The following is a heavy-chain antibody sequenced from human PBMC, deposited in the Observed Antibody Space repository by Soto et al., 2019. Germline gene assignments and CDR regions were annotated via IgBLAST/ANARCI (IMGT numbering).Heavy chain of an antibody. V-gene: IGHV3-13*04. J-gene: IGHJ4*02. CDR3: ARAIGPTLFDY. Sequence: PWGSLRLSCSASGFTFISYDIHFVRQGPGKGLEWVSAIGTAGDTNYAGSVKGRLTISRENAKNSLYLQMNSLRAGDTAIYFCARAIGPTLFDYWGQGTLVTVSS. CDR2: IGTAGDT. D-gene: IGHD3-22*01. CDR1: GFTFISYD.